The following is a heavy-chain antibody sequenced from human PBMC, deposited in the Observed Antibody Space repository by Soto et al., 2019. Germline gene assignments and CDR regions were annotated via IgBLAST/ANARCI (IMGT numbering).Heavy chain of an antibody. CDR1: GFTFSSYW. Sequence: EVQLVESGGGLVQPGGSLRLSCVASGFTFSSYWMHWVRQAPGKGLVWVSSISNDGSSTSYADPVKGRFTISRDNAMNTLYLQMNSLRAEDTAVYYCARLPNKSPQNWGQGTLVIVSP. CDR2: ISNDGSST. V-gene: IGHV3-74*01. CDR3: ARLPNKSPQN. J-gene: IGHJ1*01.